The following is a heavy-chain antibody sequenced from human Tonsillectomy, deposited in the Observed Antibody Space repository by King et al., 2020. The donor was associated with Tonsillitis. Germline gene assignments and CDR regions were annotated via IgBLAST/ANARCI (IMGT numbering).Heavy chain of an antibody. CDR2: IRGSDII. D-gene: IGHD3-16*02. J-gene: IGHJ6*02. V-gene: IGHV3-48*02. CDR3: ARGLSDYDYVWGSFRCGMDV. Sequence: QLVQSGGGLVQPGGSLRLSCAASGFTFSTYTMNWVRQAPGKGLEWVSYIRGSDIIYYADSVKGRFTISRDNAKNSLYLQMNSLRDEDTAVYYCARGLSDYDYVWGSFRCGMDVWGQGTRVTVSS. CDR1: GFTFSTYT.